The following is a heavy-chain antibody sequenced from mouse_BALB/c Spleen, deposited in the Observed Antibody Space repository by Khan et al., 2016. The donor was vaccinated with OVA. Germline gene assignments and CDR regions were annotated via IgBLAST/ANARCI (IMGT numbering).Heavy chain of an antibody. J-gene: IGHJ3*01. CDR2: IWSGGST. V-gene: IGHV2-2*02. D-gene: IGHD2-14*01. CDR1: GFSLTSYG. CDR3: ARLGRYDAY. Sequence: QVQLKESGPGLVQPSQSLSITCTVSGFSLTSYGVHWVRQSPGKGLEWLGVIWSGGSTDYNAAFISRLSISKDNSKSQVFFKMNSLQANDTAIYYCARLGRYDAYWGHGTLVTVSA.